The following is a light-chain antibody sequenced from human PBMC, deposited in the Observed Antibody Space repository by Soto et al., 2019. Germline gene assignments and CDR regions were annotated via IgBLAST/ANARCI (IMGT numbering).Light chain of an antibody. CDR1: QSVSSN. Sequence: EIVMTQSPATLSVSPRERASLSCRASQSVSSNLAWYQQKPGQAPRLLIYGASTRATGIPARFSGSGSGTEFTLTISSLQSEDFAVYYCQQYNNPGATFGGGTKVEIK. CDR2: GAS. V-gene: IGKV3-15*01. J-gene: IGKJ4*01. CDR3: QQYNNPGAT.